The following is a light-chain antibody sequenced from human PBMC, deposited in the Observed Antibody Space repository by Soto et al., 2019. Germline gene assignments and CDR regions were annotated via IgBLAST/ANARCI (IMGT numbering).Light chain of an antibody. CDR3: QQYGSSSIT. CDR1: QSVSTNY. J-gene: IGKJ5*01. CDR2: GAS. V-gene: IGKV3-20*01. Sequence: EMVLTQSPGTLSLSPGERATFSCRASQSVSTNYLAWYQQKPGQAPRLLIYGASSRATGIPDRFSGSWSGTDLTLTISRLEPEDFAVYYCQQYGSSSITFGQGTRLEIK.